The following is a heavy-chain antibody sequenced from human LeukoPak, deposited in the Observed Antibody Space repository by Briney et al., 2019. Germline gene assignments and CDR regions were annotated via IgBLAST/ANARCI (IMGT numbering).Heavy chain of an antibody. CDR2: ISNRGST. CDR3: ARIAYYDLWSAYSPSYWYFDL. V-gene: IGHV4-61*08. J-gene: IGHJ2*01. Sequence: PSETLSLTCTVSGGSISSGDYYWSWVRQSPGKRLEWIGYISNRGSTNYNPSLKSRVTISIDTSANQVSLKMRSASAADTAVYYCARIAYYDLWSAYSPSYWYFDLWGRGTLVTVSS. D-gene: IGHD3-3*01. CDR1: GGSISSGDYY.